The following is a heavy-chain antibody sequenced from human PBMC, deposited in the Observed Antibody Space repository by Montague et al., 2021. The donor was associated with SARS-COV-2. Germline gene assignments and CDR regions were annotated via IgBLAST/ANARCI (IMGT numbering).Heavy chain of an antibody. D-gene: IGHD1-26*01. CDR2: TYYRSKWYN. CDR3: ARTSASSDY. V-gene: IGHV6-1*01. Sequence: CAISGDSVSRNSAAWNWIRQSPSRGLERLGRTYYRSKWYNDYAVSVKSRITINPDTSKNQISLQLNSVTPEDTAVYYCARTSASSDYWGQGTLVTASS. J-gene: IGHJ4*02. CDR1: GDSVSRNSAA.